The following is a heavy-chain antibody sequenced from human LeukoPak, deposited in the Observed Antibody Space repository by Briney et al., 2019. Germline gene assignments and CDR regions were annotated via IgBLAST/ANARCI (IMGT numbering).Heavy chain of an antibody. CDR2: IIPIFGTA. Sequence: GASVKVSCKASGGTFSSYAISWVRQAPGQGLEWMGRIIPIFGTANYAQKLQGRVTMTTDTSTSTAYMELRSLRSDDTAVYYCARSSGSYDWGQGTLVTVSS. CDR3: ARSSGSYD. D-gene: IGHD1-26*01. V-gene: IGHV1-69*05. CDR1: GGTFSSYA. J-gene: IGHJ4*02.